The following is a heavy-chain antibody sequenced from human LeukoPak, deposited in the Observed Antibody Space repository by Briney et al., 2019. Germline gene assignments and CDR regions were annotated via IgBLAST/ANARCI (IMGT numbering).Heavy chain of an antibody. J-gene: IGHJ6*02. CDR1: GFTFSSYA. D-gene: IGHD2-15*01. V-gene: IGHV3-23*01. CDR2: ISGSGGST. CDR3: AKGDRYCSGGSCPYYYYYYGMDV. Sequence: GASLRLSCAASGFTFSSYAMSWVRQAPGKGLEWVSAISGSGGSTYYADSVKGRFTISRDNSKNTLYLQMNSLRAEDTAVYYCAKGDRYCSGGSCPYYYYYYGMDVWGQGTKVTVSS.